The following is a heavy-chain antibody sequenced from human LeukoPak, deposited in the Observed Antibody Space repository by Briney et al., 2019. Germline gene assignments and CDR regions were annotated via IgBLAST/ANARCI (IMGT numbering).Heavy chain of an antibody. CDR2: ISSSSSTI. CDR3: ARAVPVAVFYFDY. Sequence: PGGSLRLSCAASGFTFSSYSMNWVRQAPGKGLEWVSYISSSSSTIYYADSVKGRFTVSRDNSKNTLYLQMKSLRAEDTAVYYCARAVPVAVFYFDYWGQGTLVTVSS. J-gene: IGHJ4*02. V-gene: IGHV3-48*01. CDR1: GFTFSSYS. D-gene: IGHD2-2*01.